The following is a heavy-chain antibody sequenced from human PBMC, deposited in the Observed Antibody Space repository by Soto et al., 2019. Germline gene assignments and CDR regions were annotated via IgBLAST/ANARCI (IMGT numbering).Heavy chain of an antibody. Sequence: QVQLQESGPGLVKPSETLSLTCTVSGGSITGYHWSWIRQPPGKGLEWIGYTHGSGITNYNPSLQSRVTISVDTSKNHFSLKPSSVTASDTAVYYCASYIEGGGGRGYWGQGHLLTVSS. V-gene: IGHV4-59*01. CDR3: ASYIEGGGGRGY. D-gene: IGHD1-26*01. CDR2: THGSGIT. J-gene: IGHJ4*02. CDR1: GGSITGYH.